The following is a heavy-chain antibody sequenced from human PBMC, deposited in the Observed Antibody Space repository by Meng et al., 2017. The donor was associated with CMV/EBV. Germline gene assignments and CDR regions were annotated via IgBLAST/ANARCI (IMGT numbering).Heavy chain of an antibody. CDR2: INHSGST. CDR3: ARGLLGRMSYGMDV. CDR1: GGSFSGYY. Sequence: GSLRLSCAVYGGSFSGYYWSWIRQPPGKGLEWIGEINHSGSTNYNPSLKSRVTISVDTSKNQFYLKLSSVTAADTAVYYCARGLLGRMSYGMDVWGQGTTVTVSS. J-gene: IGHJ6*02. V-gene: IGHV4-34*01. D-gene: IGHD2-8*02.